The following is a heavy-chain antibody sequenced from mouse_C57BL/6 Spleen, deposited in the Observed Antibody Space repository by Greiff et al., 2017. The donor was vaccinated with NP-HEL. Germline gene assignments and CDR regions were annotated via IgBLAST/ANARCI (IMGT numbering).Heavy chain of an antibody. D-gene: IGHD2-3*01. CDR1: GFTFSDYG. CDR3: ARWLLGYYAMDY. V-gene: IGHV5-17*01. Sequence: EVKLVEFGGGLVKPGGSLKLSCAASGFTFSDYGMHWVRQAPEKGLEWVAYISSGSSTIYYADTVKGRFTISRDNAKNTLFLQMTSLRSEDTAMYYCARWLLGYYAMDYWGQGTSVTVSS. J-gene: IGHJ4*01. CDR2: ISSGSSTI.